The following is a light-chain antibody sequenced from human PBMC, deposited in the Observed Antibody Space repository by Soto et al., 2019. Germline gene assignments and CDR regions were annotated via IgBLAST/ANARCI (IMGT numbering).Light chain of an antibody. Sequence: DIQMTQSPSTLSASVGDRVTITCRASQSISNWLAWYQQKQWKAPKLLIYDASSLESGVPSRFSGSGSGTEFTLTISSLQPDDFATYYCQQYNSYWGTFGQGTKVEIK. CDR2: DAS. CDR1: QSISNW. J-gene: IGKJ1*01. CDR3: QQYNSYWGT. V-gene: IGKV1-5*01.